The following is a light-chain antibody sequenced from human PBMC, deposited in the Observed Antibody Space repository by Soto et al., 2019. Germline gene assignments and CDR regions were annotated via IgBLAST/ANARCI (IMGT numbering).Light chain of an antibody. CDR1: QSVDIS. CDR3: QQYRSWPRT. V-gene: IGKV3-15*01. CDR2: GAS. J-gene: IGKJ1*01. Sequence: EIVLTQSPATLSVSPGETVTLSCRASQSVDISLAWYQQKPGQAPRLLIYGASTRATDMPGTFSGRGSGTEFTLTISSLRPEDFAVYYCQQYRSWPRTFGQGTKVDIK.